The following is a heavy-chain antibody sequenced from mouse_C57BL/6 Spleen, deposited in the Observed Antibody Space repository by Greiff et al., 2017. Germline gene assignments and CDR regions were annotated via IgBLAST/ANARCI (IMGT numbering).Heavy chain of an antibody. V-gene: IGHV1-69*01. CDR3: ARFDYDSLFAY. D-gene: IGHD2-4*01. J-gene: IGHJ3*01. CDR1: GYTFTSYW. Sequence: QVQLQQSGAELVLPGASVKLSCKASGYTFTSYWMHWVKQRPGQGLEWIGEIDPSDSYTNYNQKFKGKSTLTVDKSSSTAYMQLSSLTSEDSAVYYCARFDYDSLFAYWGQGTLVTVSA. CDR2: IDPSDSYT.